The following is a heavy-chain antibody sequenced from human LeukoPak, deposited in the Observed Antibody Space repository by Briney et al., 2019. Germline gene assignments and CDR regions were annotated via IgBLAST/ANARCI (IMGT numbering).Heavy chain of an antibody. D-gene: IGHD5-12*01. J-gene: IGHJ4*02. Sequence: GGPLRLSCAASGFTFSRSWMHWVRQAPGEGLVWVSRTKSDESSTTYADSVKGRFTISRDNARNTVYLQMNSLRVEDTAVYYCARDGEAASGYASGGFDSWGQGTLVTVSS. CDR2: TKSDESST. CDR1: GFTFSRSW. CDR3: ARDGEAASGYASGGFDS. V-gene: IGHV3-74*01.